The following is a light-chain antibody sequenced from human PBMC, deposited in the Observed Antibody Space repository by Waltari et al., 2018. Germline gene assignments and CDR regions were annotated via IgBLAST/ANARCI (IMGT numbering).Light chain of an antibody. CDR3: QHYDYYSST. V-gene: IGKV1-5*03. CDR2: TAS. Sequence: DIPLSQSPSPLSASVGDSVPITCRVSQGIHGWLAWYQQIAGKSPKFLIYTASTLESGVPSRFSGSGSGTEFTLTISSLQPDDFATYYCQHYDYYSSTFGQGTKVEIK. CDR1: QGIHGW. J-gene: IGKJ1*01.